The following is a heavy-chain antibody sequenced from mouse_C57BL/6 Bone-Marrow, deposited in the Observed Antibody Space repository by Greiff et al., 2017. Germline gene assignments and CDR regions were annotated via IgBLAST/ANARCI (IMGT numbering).Heavy chain of an antibody. CDR3: ANKSYYYGSSYFDY. D-gene: IGHD1-1*01. J-gene: IGHJ2*01. CDR2: INSDGGST. V-gene: IGHV5-2*01. CDR1: EYEFPSHD. Sequence: EVKLMESGGGLVQPGESLKLSCESNEYEFPSHDMSWVRKTPETRLELVAAINSDGGSTYYPDTMERRFIISRDNTKKTLYLQMSSLRSEDAALYYCANKSYYYGSSYFDYWGQGTTLTVSS.